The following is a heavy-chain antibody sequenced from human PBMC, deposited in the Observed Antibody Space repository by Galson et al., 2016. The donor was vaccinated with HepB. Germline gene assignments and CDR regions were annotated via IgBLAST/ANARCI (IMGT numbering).Heavy chain of an antibody. D-gene: IGHD1-14*01. CDR3: ARVLPGSYYGMDV. V-gene: IGHV3-7*04. CDR2: IKHDGSEK. Sequence: FLRLSCAASGFTFPSYWMAWVRQAPGKGLEWVANIKHDGSEKNYVDSMKGRFTISRDNAKKSLYLQMSSLRAEDTAVYYCARVLPGSYYGMDVWGQGTTVTVSS. J-gene: IGHJ6*02. CDR1: GFTFPSYW.